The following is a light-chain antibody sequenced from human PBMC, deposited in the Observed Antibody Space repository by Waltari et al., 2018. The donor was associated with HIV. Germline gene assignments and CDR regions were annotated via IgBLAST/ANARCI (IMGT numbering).Light chain of an antibody. CDR3: SSSTNSSPVV. V-gene: IGLV2-14*01. CDR2: EVS. J-gene: IGLJ3*02. CDR1: SRDVGGYNS. Sequence: QSALTQPASVSGSPGQSITISCPGTSRDVGGYNSVSWYQHHPGEAPRLMIYEVSNRPSGISNRFSGSKSGNTASLTISGLQAEDEADYFCSSSTNSSPVVFGGGTKLTVL.